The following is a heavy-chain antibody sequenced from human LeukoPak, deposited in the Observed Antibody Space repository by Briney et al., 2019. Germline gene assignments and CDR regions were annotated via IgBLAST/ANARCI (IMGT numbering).Heavy chain of an antibody. Sequence: GGSLRLSCAASGFTVSRNYMSWVRQAPGKGLEWVSVIYSGGRTYYADSVKGRFTISRDNSKNTLCLQMSRLRAEDTAVYYCARAGPSSSWHQFDYWGQGTLVTVSS. CDR3: ARAGPSSSWHQFDY. CDR1: GFTVSRNY. CDR2: IYSGGRT. V-gene: IGHV3-66*01. J-gene: IGHJ4*02. D-gene: IGHD6-13*01.